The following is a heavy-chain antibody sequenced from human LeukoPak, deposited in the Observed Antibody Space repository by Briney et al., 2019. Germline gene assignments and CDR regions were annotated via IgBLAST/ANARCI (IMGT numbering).Heavy chain of an antibody. D-gene: IGHD5-18*01. Sequence: PSGTLSLTCTVSGGSVSSGSYYWSWIRQPPGTGLEWIGYIYYSGSTNYNPSLKSRVTISVDTSKNQFSLKLSSVTAADTAVYYCARDHVDTDDAFDIWGQGTMVTVSS. CDR1: GGSVSSGSYY. V-gene: IGHV4-61*01. CDR2: IYYSGST. J-gene: IGHJ3*02. CDR3: ARDHVDTDDAFDI.